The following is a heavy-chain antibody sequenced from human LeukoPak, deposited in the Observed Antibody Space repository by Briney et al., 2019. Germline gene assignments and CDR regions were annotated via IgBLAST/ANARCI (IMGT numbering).Heavy chain of an antibody. CDR2: IYYSGNT. J-gene: IGHJ4*02. CDR3: ARTSIAAAGTIDD. V-gene: IGHV4-59*08. Sequence: PETLSLTCTVPGGSIRSYYWSWIRQPPGKGLEWIGYIYYSGNTNYNPSLKSRVTISVDTSKNQFSLRLSSVTAADTAVYYCARTSIAAAGTIDDWGQGTLVTVSS. D-gene: IGHD6-13*01. CDR1: GGSIRSYY.